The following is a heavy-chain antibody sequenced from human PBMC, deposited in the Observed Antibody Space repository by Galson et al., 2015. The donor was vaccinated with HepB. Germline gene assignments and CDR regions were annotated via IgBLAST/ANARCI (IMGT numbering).Heavy chain of an antibody. J-gene: IGHJ6*02. D-gene: IGHD3-22*01. CDR3: AREWGYNLFHYVMDV. CDR1: GFTFSSYG. CDR2: IWYDGSYK. V-gene: IGHV3-33*01. Sequence: SLRLSCAASGFTFSSYGIHWVRQAPGKGLEWVAVIWYDGSYKFYADSLKGRFTISRDNSKNTLYLQMNSLRAEDTAVYYCAREWGYNLFHYVMDVWGQGTTVTVSS.